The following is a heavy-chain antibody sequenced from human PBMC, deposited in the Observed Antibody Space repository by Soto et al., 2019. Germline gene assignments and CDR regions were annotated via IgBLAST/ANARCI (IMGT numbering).Heavy chain of an antibody. Sequence: SETLSLTCAVSGGSISSGGYSWSWIRQPPGKGREGMGYTNLRGTYYNPSLKIRVTIPVDRSKTHFSLTLSSVTAADPAVYYWARYLSGGSLHGQAYYYGMDVWGQGTTVTVSS. D-gene: IGHD2-15*01. CDR3: ARYLSGGSLHGQAYYYGMDV. V-gene: IGHV4-30-2*01. CDR2: TNLRGT. J-gene: IGHJ6*02. CDR1: GGSISSGGYS.